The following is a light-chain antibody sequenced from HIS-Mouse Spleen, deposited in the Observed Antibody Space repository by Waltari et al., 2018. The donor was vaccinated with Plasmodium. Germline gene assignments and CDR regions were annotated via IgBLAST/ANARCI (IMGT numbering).Light chain of an antibody. CDR1: ALPNKY. CDR2: KDS. J-gene: IGLJ2*01. Sequence: SYELTQPPSVSVSPGQTARIPCPGDALPNKYAYRYQQKPGQAPVLVIYKDSERPSGIPERFSGSSSGTTVTLTISGVQAEDEADYYCQSADSSGTYQVFGGGTKLTVL. CDR3: QSADSSGTYQV. V-gene: IGLV3-25*03.